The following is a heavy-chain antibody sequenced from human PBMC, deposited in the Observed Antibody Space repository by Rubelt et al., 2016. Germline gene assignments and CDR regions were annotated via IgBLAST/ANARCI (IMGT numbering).Heavy chain of an antibody. CDR2: ISAYNGNT. CDR1: GYTFTSYG. V-gene: IGHV1-18*01. Sequence: QVQLVQSGAEVKKPGASVKVSCQASGYTFTSYGISWVRQAPGQGLEWMGWISAYNGNTNHVRNGQGRVTMNTDATTGSAYMRRRSLVSADAVVYYCARAGIDGGSNLDCWGQGTLVTVSS. D-gene: IGHD2-15*01. J-gene: IGHJ4*02. CDR3: ARAGIDGGSNLDC.